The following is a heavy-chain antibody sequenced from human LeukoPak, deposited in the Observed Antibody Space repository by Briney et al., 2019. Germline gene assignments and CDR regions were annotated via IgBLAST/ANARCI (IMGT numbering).Heavy chain of an antibody. CDR3: ARASMVRGVIDAFDI. J-gene: IGHJ3*02. V-gene: IGHV1-2*02. CDR2: INPNSGGT. Sequence: ASVKVSCKASGYTFTGYYMHWVRQAPGQGLEWMGWINPNSGGTNYPQKFQGRVTMTRDTSISTAYMELSRLRSDDTAVYYCARASMVRGVIDAFDIWGQGTMVTVSS. D-gene: IGHD3-10*01. CDR1: GYTFTGYY.